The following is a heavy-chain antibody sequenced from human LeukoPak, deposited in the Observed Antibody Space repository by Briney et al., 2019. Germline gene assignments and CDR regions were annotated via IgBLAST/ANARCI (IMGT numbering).Heavy chain of an antibody. CDR2: IYFSGST. Sequence: SETLSLTCTVSGGSISSYYWSWIRQPPGKGLEWIGYIYFSGSTNYNPSLKSRLTISIDTSKNQFSLKLSSVTAADTAVYYCARLLTVMYFDYWGQGTLVTVSS. J-gene: IGHJ4*02. D-gene: IGHD4-17*01. CDR3: ARLLTVMYFDY. V-gene: IGHV4-59*08. CDR1: GGSISSYY.